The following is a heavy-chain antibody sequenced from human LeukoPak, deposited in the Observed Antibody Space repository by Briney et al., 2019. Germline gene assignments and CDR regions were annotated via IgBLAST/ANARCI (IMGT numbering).Heavy chain of an antibody. D-gene: IGHD3-9*01. Sequence: GGSLRLSCAASGVTLSSYAMSWARQAPGKGLEWVSGISSSGSGGNTYYADSVKGRFTISRDNSKNTLYLQMNSLRAEDTAVYYCAKDRDDILTGYIPFDYWGQGTLVTVSS. CDR2: ISSSGSGGNT. V-gene: IGHV3-23*01. CDR1: GVTLSSYA. J-gene: IGHJ4*02. CDR3: AKDRDDILTGYIPFDY.